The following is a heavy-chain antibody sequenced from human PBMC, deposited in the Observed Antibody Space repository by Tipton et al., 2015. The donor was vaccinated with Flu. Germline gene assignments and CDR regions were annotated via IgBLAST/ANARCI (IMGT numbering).Heavy chain of an antibody. Sequence: TLSLTCTVSAGSIRSHYWSWIRQPPGRGLEWIGYIFYSGSTNYNPSLRSRVTISVDTSKNQISLRLSSVTAADTAVYYCARHTGDSVRGLIDYWGQGTLVTVSS. CDR2: IFYSGST. D-gene: IGHD3-10*02. CDR3: ARHTGDSVRGLIDY. J-gene: IGHJ4*02. CDR1: AGSIRSHY. V-gene: IGHV4-59*11.